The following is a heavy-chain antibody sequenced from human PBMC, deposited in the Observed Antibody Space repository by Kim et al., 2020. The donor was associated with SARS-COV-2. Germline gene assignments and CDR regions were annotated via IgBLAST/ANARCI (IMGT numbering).Heavy chain of an antibody. D-gene: IGHD7-27*01. CDR3: AKISRTGDWDGQWYFDY. J-gene: IGHJ4*01. CDR1: GFTFSSYG. V-gene: IGHV3-30*18. CDR2: ISYDGSNK. Sequence: GGSLRLSCAASGFTFSSYGMHWVRQAPGKGLEWVAVISYDGSNKYYADSVKGRFTISRDNSKNTLYLQMNSLRAEDTAVYYCAKISRTGDWDGQWYFDY.